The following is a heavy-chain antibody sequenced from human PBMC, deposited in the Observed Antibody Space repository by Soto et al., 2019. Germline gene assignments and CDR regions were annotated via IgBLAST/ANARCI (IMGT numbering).Heavy chain of an antibody. CDR3: ARRPPYTNYLDY. D-gene: IGHD4-4*01. Sequence: QITLKESGPALVKPTQTLTLTCTISGFSLNTSGVGVGWIRQPPGKALEWLALIYWSDEKRYSPSLKTRLTITKDTSKNQVVLTMTNMDPVDTATYYCARRPPYTNYLDYWGQGALFTVSS. CDR2: IYWSDEK. V-gene: IGHV2-5*01. CDR1: GFSLNTSGVG. J-gene: IGHJ4*02.